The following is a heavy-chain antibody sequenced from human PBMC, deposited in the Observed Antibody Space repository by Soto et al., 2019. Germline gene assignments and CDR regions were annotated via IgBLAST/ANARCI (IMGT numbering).Heavy chain of an antibody. CDR1: GFTFSSYD. Sequence: EVQLVESGGGLVQPGGSLRLSCAASGFTFSSYDMHWVRQATGKGLEWVSAIGTAGDPYYPGSVKGRFTISRENAKNSLYLQMNSLRAGDTAVYYCARGHGPLYRPTYYYGMDVWGQGTTVTVSS. V-gene: IGHV3-13*05. CDR2: IGTAGDP. CDR3: ARGHGPLYRPTYYYGMDV. D-gene: IGHD3-16*02. J-gene: IGHJ6*02.